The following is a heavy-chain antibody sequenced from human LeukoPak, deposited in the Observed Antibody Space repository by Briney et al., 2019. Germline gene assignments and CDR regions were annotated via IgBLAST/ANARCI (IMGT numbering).Heavy chain of an antibody. V-gene: IGHV1-46*01. D-gene: IGHD6-19*01. J-gene: IGHJ4*02. CDR1: GGTFSSTA. CDR3: ARKDSSGPLGN. CDR2: INPSGGST. Sequence: GASVKVSCKTSGGTFSSTAINWVRQAPGQGLEWMGIINPSGGSTSYAQKFQGRVTMTRDTSTSTVYMELSSLRSEDTAVYYCARKDSSGPLGNWGQGTLVTVSS.